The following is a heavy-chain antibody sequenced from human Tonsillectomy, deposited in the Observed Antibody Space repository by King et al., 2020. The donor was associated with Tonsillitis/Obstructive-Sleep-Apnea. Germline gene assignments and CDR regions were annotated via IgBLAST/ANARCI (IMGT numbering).Heavy chain of an antibody. CDR1: GFTFSSYG. D-gene: IGHD3-22*01. V-gene: IGHV3-33*01. CDR3: ARDPKTYYDSTEGGMDV. J-gene: IGHJ6*02. CDR2: IWFDGSRK. Sequence: VQLVESGGGVVQPGRSLRLSCAASGFTFSSYGMHWVRQAPGEGLEWVAVIWFDGSRKYYAESVKGRFTISRDNSKNTLYLQMNSLRAEDTAVYYCARDPKTYYDSTEGGMDVWGQGTTVTVSS.